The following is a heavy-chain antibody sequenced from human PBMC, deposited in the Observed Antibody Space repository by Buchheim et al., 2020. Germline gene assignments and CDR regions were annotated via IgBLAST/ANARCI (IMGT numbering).Heavy chain of an antibody. Sequence: EVQLLESGGGLVQPGGSLRLSCAASGFTISSYAMRWVRQAPGKGLEWVSTIGSGGNTYYADSVKGRFTISRDNSTNTLSVQMHSLRAEDTAVYYCAKGGPSSLYYFDYWGQGTL. CDR1: GFTISSYA. CDR2: IGSGGNT. J-gene: IGHJ4*02. D-gene: IGHD5-12*01. CDR3: AKGGPSSLYYFDY. V-gene: IGHV3-23*01.